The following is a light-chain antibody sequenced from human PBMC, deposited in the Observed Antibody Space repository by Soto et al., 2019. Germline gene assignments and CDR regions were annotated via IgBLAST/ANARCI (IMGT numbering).Light chain of an antibody. CDR1: QSVSSSY. Sequence: IVLTQSPGTLYSSPGERATLSCRASQSVSSSYLAWYQQKPGQAPRLLIYGASSRATGIPDRFSGSRSGAEFTLTINSLQSEDFAVYYCQPYNNWPLTFGGGTKVDI. CDR3: QPYNNWPLT. J-gene: IGKJ4*01. CDR2: GAS. V-gene: IGKV3-20*01.